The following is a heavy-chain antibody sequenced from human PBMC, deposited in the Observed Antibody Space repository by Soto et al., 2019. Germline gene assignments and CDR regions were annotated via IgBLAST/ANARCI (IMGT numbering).Heavy chain of an antibody. V-gene: IGHV3-23*01. CDR1: GFTFSSYA. CDR3: AKRFRSYGYSGMDV. CDR2: ISGSGGST. Sequence: EVQLLETGGGLVQPGGSLRLSCAASGFTFSSYAMSWVRQAPGKGLEWVSAISGSGGSTYYADSVKGRFTISRDNSKNTLYLQMNSLRAEDTAVYYCAKRFRSYGYSGMDVWGQGTTVTVSS. J-gene: IGHJ6*02. D-gene: IGHD5-18*01.